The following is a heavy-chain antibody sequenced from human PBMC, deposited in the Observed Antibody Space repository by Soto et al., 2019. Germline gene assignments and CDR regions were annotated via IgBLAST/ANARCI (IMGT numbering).Heavy chain of an antibody. J-gene: IGHJ5*02. D-gene: IGHD6-13*01. CDR3: ARDVGNGYGSSWYL. CDR2: ISYDGSNK. Sequence: QVQLVESGGGVVQPGRSLRLSCAASGFTFSSYAMHWVRQAPGKGLEWVAVISYDGSNKYYADSVKGRFTISRDNSKNTLHLQMNSLRAEATAVYYCARDVGNGYGSSWYLWGEGTLVTVSS. V-gene: IGHV3-30-3*01. CDR1: GFTFSSYA.